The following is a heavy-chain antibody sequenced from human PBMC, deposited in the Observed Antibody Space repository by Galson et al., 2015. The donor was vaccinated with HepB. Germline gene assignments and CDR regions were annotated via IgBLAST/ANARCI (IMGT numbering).Heavy chain of an antibody. V-gene: IGHV3-23*01. CDR1: GLSITTYG. J-gene: IGHJ5*02. CDR3: AKDGGSGWLYNWFDP. CDR2: ISGSGDTT. D-gene: IGHD6-19*01. Sequence: SLRLSCAASGLSITTYGMSWVRQIPGKGLDWVSGISGSGDTTYYADSVKGRFTIARDNSKNTVYLQMNSLRPEDTAVYYCAKDGGSGWLYNWFDPWGQGTLVTVSS.